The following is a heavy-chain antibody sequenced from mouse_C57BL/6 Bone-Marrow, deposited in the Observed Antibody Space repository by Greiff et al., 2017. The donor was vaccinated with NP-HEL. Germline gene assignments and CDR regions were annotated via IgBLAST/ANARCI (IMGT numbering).Heavy chain of an antibody. Sequence: EVQRVESGPELVKPGASVKISCKASGYSFTGYYMNWVKQSPEKSLEWIGEINPSTGGTTYNQKFKAKATLTVDKSSSTAYMQLKSLTSEDSAVYYCARHPGGSSYGYWGQGTTLTVSS. D-gene: IGHD1-1*01. V-gene: IGHV1-42*01. CDR1: GYSFTGYY. CDR2: INPSTGGT. J-gene: IGHJ2*01. CDR3: ARHPGGSSYGY.